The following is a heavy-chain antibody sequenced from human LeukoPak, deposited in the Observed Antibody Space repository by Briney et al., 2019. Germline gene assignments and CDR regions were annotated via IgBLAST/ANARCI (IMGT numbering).Heavy chain of an antibody. CDR2: ITGSGDGT. V-gene: IGHV3-23*01. J-gene: IGHJ4*02. CDR3: AKDLQGVFDY. Sequence: PGGSLRLSCVASGFTFSIYAMTWVRQAPGEGLEWVSAITGSGDGTYHADSVKGRFTISRDNSKNTVYLQMNSLRVEDTAVYYCAKDLQGVFDYWGQGTLLTVSS. CDR1: GFTFSIYA. D-gene: IGHD3-10*01.